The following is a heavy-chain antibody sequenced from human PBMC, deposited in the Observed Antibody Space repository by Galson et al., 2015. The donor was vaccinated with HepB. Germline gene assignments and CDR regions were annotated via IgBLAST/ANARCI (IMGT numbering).Heavy chain of an antibody. V-gene: IGHV3-13*01. Sequence: SLRLSCAASGFTFSDYYMSWIRQGPGKGLEWISVIGYTGQTYYADSVRGRVTISRENAKNSVYLQINSLRVEDTAVYYCARDGKGYNFDYWGQGTPVTVSS. CDR1: GFTFSDYY. D-gene: IGHD5-12*01. J-gene: IGHJ4*02. CDR3: ARDGKGYNFDY. CDR2: IGYTGQT.